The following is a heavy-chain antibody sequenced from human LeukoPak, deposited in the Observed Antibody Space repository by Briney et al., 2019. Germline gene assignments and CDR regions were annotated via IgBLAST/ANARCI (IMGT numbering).Heavy chain of an antibody. J-gene: IGHJ5*02. CDR3: AKVLRIAVAGWIDP. D-gene: IGHD6-19*01. V-gene: IGHV3-30*02. Sequence: GGSLRLSCAASGFPFSSYGMHWVRQAPGKGLEWVAFIRYDGSNKYYADSVKGRFTISRDNSKNTLYLQMNSLRAEDTAVYYCAKVLRIAVAGWIDPWGQGTLVTVSS. CDR2: IRYDGSNK. CDR1: GFPFSSYG.